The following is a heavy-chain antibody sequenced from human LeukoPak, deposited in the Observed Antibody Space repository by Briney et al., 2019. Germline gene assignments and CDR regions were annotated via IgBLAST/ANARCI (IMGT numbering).Heavy chain of an antibody. CDR3: AREFTYYDYVWGSYGMDV. CDR2: IYYSGST. J-gene: IGHJ6*02. V-gene: IGHV4-39*07. Sequence: SETLSLAYTVSGGSISSSSYYWGWIRQPPGKGLEWIGSIYYSGSTYYNPSLKSRVTISVDTSKNQFSLKLSSVTAADTAVYYCAREFTYYDYVWGSYGMDVWGQGTTVTVSS. D-gene: IGHD3-16*01. CDR1: GGSISSSSYY.